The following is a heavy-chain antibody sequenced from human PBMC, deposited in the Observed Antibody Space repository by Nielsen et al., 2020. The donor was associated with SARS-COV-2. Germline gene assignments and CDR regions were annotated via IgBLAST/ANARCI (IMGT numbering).Heavy chain of an antibody. Sequence: GGSLRLSCAASGFTFSSYGMHWVRQAPGKGLEWVAVISYDGSNKYYADSVKGRFTISRDNSKNTLYLQMNSLRAEDTAVYYCTGFVGVPAATPRVVDYWGQGTLVTVSS. V-gene: IGHV3-30*03. CDR1: GFTFSSYG. CDR3: TGFVGVPAATPRVVDY. J-gene: IGHJ4*02. CDR2: ISYDGSNK. D-gene: IGHD2-2*01.